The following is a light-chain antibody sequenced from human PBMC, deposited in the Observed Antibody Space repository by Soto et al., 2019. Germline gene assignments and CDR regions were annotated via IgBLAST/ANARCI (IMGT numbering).Light chain of an antibody. CDR1: SGHSSYA. CDR2: LNSDGSH. Sequence: QPMLTQSPSASASLGASVKLTCTLSSGHSSYAIAWHQQQPEKGPRYLMKLNSDGSHSKGDGIPDRFSGSSSGAERYLTISSLQSEDEADYYCQTWGTGIHYVFGTGTKLTVL. V-gene: IGLV4-69*01. J-gene: IGLJ1*01. CDR3: QTWGTGIHYV.